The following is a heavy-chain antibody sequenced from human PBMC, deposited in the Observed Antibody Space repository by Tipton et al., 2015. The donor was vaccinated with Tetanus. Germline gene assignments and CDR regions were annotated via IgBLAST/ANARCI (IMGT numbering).Heavy chain of an antibody. CDR2: IYYSGST. V-gene: IGHV4-34*01. J-gene: IGHJ4*02. Sequence: TLSLTCAVYGASFSDYYWSWIRQPPGKGLESIGYIYYSGSTYYNPSLKSRVTISVDTSKNQFSLKLSSVTAADTAVYYCARGTGDYWGQGTLVTVSS. CDR3: ARGTGDY. CDR1: GASFSDYY. D-gene: IGHD1-14*01.